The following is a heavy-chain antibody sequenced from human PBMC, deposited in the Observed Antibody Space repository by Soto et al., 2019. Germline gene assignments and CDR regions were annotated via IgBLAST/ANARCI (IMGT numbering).Heavy chain of an antibody. J-gene: IGHJ4*02. CDR2: ISAYNGNT. CDR1: GYTFTSYG. CDR3: ARDIKKGYSSSWYVEYYFDC. D-gene: IGHD6-13*01. V-gene: IGHV1-18*01. Sequence: ASVKVSCKASGYTFTSYGISWVRQAPGQGLEWMGWISAYNGNTNYAQKLQGRVTMTTDTSTSTAYMELRSLRSDDTAVYYCARDIKKGYSSSWYVEYYFDCWGQGTSVTVSS.